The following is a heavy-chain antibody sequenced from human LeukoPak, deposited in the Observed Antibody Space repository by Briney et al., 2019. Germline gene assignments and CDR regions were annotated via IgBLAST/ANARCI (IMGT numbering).Heavy chain of an antibody. J-gene: IGHJ6*02. V-gene: IGHV4-31*03. D-gene: IGHD4-17*01. CDR1: GGSISSGGYY. Sequence: PSQTLSLTCTVAGGSISSGGYYWSWIRQHPGKGLEWIGYIYYGGSTYYNPSLKSRVTISVDTSKNQFSLKLSSVTAADTAVYYCARDLGYGDQRLGLYYGMDVWGQGTTVTVSS. CDR3: ARDLGYGDQRLGLYYGMDV. CDR2: IYYGGST.